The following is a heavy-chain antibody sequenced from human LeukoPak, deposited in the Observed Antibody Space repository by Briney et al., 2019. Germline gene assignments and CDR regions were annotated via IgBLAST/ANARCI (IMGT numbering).Heavy chain of an antibody. CDR3: ARWYSSGWAFDY. CDR2: ILYSGNT. J-gene: IGHJ4*02. D-gene: IGHD6-19*01. V-gene: IGHV4-59*08. Sequence: SETLSLTCTVSGGTISNYYWNWIRQPPGKGLEWVGYILYSGNTKYNSSLKSRATTSVDTSKNQFSLKLSSVTAADTAVYYCARWYSSGWAFDYWGQGTLVTVSS. CDR1: GGTISNYY.